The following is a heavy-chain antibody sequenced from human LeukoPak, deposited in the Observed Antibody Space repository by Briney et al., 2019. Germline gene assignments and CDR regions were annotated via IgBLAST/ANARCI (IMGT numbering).Heavy chain of an antibody. CDR1: GFTFSNAW. V-gene: IGHV3-15*01. Sequence: GGSLRLSCAASGFTFSNAWMSWVRQAPGKGLEWVGRIKSKTDGGTTDYAAPVKGRFTISRDDSKNTLYLQMNGLKTEDTAVYYCTTDWVRGAFYYYGMDVWGKGTTVTVSS. D-gene: IGHD3-10*01. J-gene: IGHJ6*04. CDR2: IKSKTDGGTT. CDR3: TTDWVRGAFYYYGMDV.